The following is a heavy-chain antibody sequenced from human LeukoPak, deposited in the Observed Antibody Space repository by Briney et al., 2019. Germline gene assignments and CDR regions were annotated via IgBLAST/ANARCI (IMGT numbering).Heavy chain of an antibody. CDR3: AREKYAYGSGSYYPLDY. CDR2: ISHDGSTK. V-gene: IGHV3-30*19. CDR1: GFTFSSYG. D-gene: IGHD3-10*01. J-gene: IGHJ4*02. Sequence: GRSPRLSCAASGFTFSSYGMHWVRQAPGKGLEWVALISHDGSTKYYAGSVEGRLTISRDNSKNTLFLQMNSLRAEDTAVYYCAREKYAYGSGSYYPLDYWGQGTLVTVSS.